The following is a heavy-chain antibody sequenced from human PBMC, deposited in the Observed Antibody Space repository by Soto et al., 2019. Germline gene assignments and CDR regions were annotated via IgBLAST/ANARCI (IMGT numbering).Heavy chain of an antibody. Sequence: SVKVSCKASGGTFSSYTISWVRQAPGQGLEWMGRIIPILGIANYAQKFQGRVTITADKSTSTAYMELSSLRSEDTAVYYCARDEADSSGYLYYYYYYGMDVWGQGTTVTVSS. V-gene: IGHV1-69*04. CDR1: GGTFSSYT. CDR2: IIPILGIA. J-gene: IGHJ6*02. CDR3: ARDEADSSGYLYYYYYYGMDV. D-gene: IGHD3-22*01.